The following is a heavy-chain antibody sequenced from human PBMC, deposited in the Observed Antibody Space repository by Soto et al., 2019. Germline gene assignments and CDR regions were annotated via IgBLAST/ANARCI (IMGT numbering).Heavy chain of an antibody. V-gene: IGHV2-5*02. Sequence: QITLNESGPTVVRPTETLTLTCRFSGFSLTTSGVGVGWIRQSPGKAPEWLALIYWDDDKRYSASLKSRLTITKDTSKNQVGLTVFDLDSTDTATYYCAHRVLRTVFGLVTPTAIYFDFWGQGTPVAVSS. CDR1: GFSLTTSGVG. J-gene: IGHJ4*02. D-gene: IGHD3-3*01. CDR3: AHRVLRTVFGLVTPTAIYFDF. CDR2: IYWDDDK.